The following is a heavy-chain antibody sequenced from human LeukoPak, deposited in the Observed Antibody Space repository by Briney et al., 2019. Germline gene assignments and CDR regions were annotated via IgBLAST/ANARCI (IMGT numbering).Heavy chain of an antibody. CDR1: GFTVNTNE. J-gene: IGHJ3*01. Sequence: GGSLRLSCAASGFTVNTNEMNWVRQAPGKGLEWVAYISSSGTSIHYADSVEGRFTVSRDNAKNSVYLQMNSLRAEDTTVYYCARGGNYGYLWNAFDLWGQGTMVTVSS. CDR3: ARGGNYGYLWNAFDL. CDR2: ISSSGTSI. D-gene: IGHD5-18*01. V-gene: IGHV3-48*03.